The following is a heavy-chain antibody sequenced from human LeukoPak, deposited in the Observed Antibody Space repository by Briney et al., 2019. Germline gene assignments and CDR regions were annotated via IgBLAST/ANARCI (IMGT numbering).Heavy chain of an antibody. V-gene: IGHV3-53*01. CDR1: GFTVSSNY. J-gene: IGHJ4*02. D-gene: IGHD6-19*01. CDR2: IYSGGST. CDR3: AKRSGYTTGWFFDF. Sequence: GGSLRLSRGASGFTVSSNYMSWVRQAPGKGLEWVSVIYSGGSTYYADSVKGRFTISRDNSKNTLYLQMNSLRAEDTAVFYCAKRSGYTTGWFFDFWGQGTLVTVSS.